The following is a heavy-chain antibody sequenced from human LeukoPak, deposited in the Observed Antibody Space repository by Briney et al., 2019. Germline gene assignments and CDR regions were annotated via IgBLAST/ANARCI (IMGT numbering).Heavy chain of an antibody. CDR2: ISSSSSYI. V-gene: IGHV3-21*01. CDR3: ARGRDYYDSSGYPPGGY. J-gene: IGHJ4*02. Sequence: PGGSLRLSCAASGFTFSSYEMNWVRQAPGKGLEWVSSISSSSSYIYYADSVKGRFTISRDNAKNSLYLQMNSLRAEDTAVYYCARGRDYYDSSGYPPGGYWGQGTLVTVSS. CDR1: GFTFSSYE. D-gene: IGHD3-22*01.